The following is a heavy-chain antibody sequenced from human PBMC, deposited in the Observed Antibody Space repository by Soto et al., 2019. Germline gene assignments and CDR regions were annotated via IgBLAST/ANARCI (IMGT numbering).Heavy chain of an antibody. CDR2: IHPGDSDT. D-gene: IGHD3-10*01. J-gene: IGHJ6*02. CDR1: GYSFTSYW. CDR3: ARHAHYYGSGSIADYYYGMDV. V-gene: IGHV5-51*01. Sequence: GESLKISCKGSGYSFTSYWIGWVRQMPGKGLEWMGIIHPGDSDTRYSPSFQGQVTISADKSISTAYLQWSSLKASDTAMYYCARHAHYYGSGSIADYYYGMDVWGQGTTVTVSS.